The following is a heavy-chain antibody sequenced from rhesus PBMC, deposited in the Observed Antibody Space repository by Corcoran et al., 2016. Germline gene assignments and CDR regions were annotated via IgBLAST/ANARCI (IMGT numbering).Heavy chain of an antibody. CDR3: TSRKKSYFDY. CDR1: GFTFSSYG. J-gene: IGHJ4*01. V-gene: IGHV3S16*01. Sequence: EVQLVESGGGLVQPGGSLRLSCAASGFTFSSYGMSWVRRAPGKGLEWVSSISSASSYIYSADSVEGRFTISRDNAKNSLSLQMNSLRAEDTAVYYCTSRKKSYFDYWGQGVLVTVSS. CDR2: ISSASSYI.